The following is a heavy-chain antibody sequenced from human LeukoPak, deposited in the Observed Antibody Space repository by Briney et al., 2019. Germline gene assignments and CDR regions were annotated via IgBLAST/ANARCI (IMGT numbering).Heavy chain of an antibody. V-gene: IGHV1-58*02. CDR3: AASNDYGDYVGY. D-gene: IGHD4-17*01. Sequence: GTSVKVSCKASGFTFTSSAMQWVRQARGQRLEWIGWIVVGSGVTNYAQKFQERVTITRDMSTRTAYMELSSLRSEDTAVYYCAASNDYGDYVGYWGQGTLVTDSS. CDR2: IVVGSGVT. J-gene: IGHJ4*02. CDR1: GFTFTSSA.